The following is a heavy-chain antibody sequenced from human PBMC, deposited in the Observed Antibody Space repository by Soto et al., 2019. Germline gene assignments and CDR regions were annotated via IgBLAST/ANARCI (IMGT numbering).Heavy chain of an antibody. D-gene: IGHD6-19*01. CDR2: SDFSGRLT. V-gene: IGHV3-23*01. J-gene: IGHJ4*02. CDR1: GFTSS. Sequence: EVQILESGGALIQPGGALRLSCAASGFTSSMTWVRQAPGKGLEWVSASDFSGRLTYYADSVKCRFTIFRDTSVNTLFLQMNILRTEDTAVYYCANILGVQWLVPGGYWGPGTLVTVSS. CDR3: ANILGVQWLVPGGY.